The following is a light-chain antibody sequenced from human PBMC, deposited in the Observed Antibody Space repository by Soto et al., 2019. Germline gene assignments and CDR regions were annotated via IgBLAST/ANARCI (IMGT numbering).Light chain of an antibody. CDR2: AAS. V-gene: IGKV1-9*01. CDR1: QGISSY. CDR3: EQLNSDPVR. Sequence: RARQGISSYLAWFQQKPGKAPKLLIYAASTLQSGVPSRFSVSGSETDFDLTLRCLQPEYFAPSFCEQLNSDPVRFAGGTKVDIK. J-gene: IGKJ4*01.